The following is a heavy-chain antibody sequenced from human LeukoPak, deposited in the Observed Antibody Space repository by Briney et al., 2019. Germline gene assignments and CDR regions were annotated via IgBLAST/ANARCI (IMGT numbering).Heavy chain of an antibody. V-gene: IGHV1-2*02. Sequence: PGRSLRLSCAASGFTFTGYYMHWVRQAPGQGLEWMGWINPNSGGTNYAQKFQGRVTMTRDTSISTAYMELSRLRSDDTAVYYCASITGSGSYSNWFDPWGQGTLVTVSS. CDR2: INPNSGGT. D-gene: IGHD3-10*01. CDR3: ASITGSGSYSNWFDP. J-gene: IGHJ5*02. CDR1: GFTFTGYY.